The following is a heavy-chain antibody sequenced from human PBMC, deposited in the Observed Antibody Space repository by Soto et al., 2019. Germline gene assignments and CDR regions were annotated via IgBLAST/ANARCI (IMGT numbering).Heavy chain of an antibody. CDR2: IIPIFGTA. D-gene: IGHD6-13*01. V-gene: IGHV1-69*01. Sequence: QVQLVQSGAEVKKPGSSVKVSCKASVGTFSSYAISWVRQAPGQGLEWMGGIIPIFGTANYAQKFQGRVTITADECTSTAYMELSSLRSEDTAVYYCASSSRSLRDYYYYYGMDVWGQGTTVTVSS. CDR3: ASSSRSLRDYYYYYGMDV. J-gene: IGHJ6*02. CDR1: VGTFSSYA.